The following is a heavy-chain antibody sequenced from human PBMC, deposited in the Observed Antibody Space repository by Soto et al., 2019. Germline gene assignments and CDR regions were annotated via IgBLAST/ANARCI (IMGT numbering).Heavy chain of an antibody. J-gene: IGHJ5*02. D-gene: IGHD4-17*01. CDR2: IYYDGSQK. CDR3: ARDPGIGSTVTTWFDP. CDR1: GFTFNTYG. Sequence: QVQLVESGGGVVQPGRSLRLSCAASGFTFNTYGMHWVRQAPGKGLEWVAIIYYDGSQKYYADSVRGRFTISRDNSKNTLYLPMNSLRAEDTAVYFCARDPGIGSTVTTWFDPWGQGTLVTVSS. V-gene: IGHV3-33*01.